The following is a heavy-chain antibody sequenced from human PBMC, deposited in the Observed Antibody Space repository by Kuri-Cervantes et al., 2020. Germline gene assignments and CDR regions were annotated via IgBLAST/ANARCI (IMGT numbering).Heavy chain of an antibody. D-gene: IGHD3-9*01. CDR3: ARVGGDYDILTGYFSYYYYYMDV. CDR1: GGSISRNDYY. Sequence: SETLSLTCTVSGGSISRNDYYWGWIRQPPGKGLEWIGEINHSGSTNYNPSLKSRVTISVDTSKNQFSLKLSSVTAADTAVYYCARVGGDYDILTGYFSYYYYYMDVWGKGTTVTVSS. J-gene: IGHJ6*03. CDR2: INHSGST. V-gene: IGHV4-39*07.